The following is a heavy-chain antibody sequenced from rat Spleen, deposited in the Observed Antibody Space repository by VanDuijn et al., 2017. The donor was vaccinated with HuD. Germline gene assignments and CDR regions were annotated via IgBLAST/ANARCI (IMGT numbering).Heavy chain of an antibody. J-gene: IGHJ2*01. Sequence: QVQLQQSGAELAKPGSSVKISCKASGYMFTSYDISWIKQTTGQGLDYIGYINTGSGDTSYNENFEGKATLTEDKSSNTVFMQLSSLTPEDTAVYYCARDWAPFDYWGQGVMVTVSS. CDR1: GYMFTSYD. CDR3: ARDWAPFDY. CDR2: INTGSGDT. V-gene: IGHV1-57*01. D-gene: IGHD5-1*01.